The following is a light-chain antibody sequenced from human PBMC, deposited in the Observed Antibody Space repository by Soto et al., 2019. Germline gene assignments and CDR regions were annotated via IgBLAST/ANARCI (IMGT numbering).Light chain of an antibody. CDR1: QSLVYSDGDTY. CDR3: MQGTHWPPT. J-gene: IGKJ1*01. CDR2: KVS. Sequence: DVVMTQSPLSLSVTLGQPASISCRSSQSLVYSDGDTYLTWFHQRPGQSPRRLIYKVSNRDSGVPDRFGGSESGTDFTLKITRVEAEDVGVYYCMQGTHWPPTFGQGTRVEIK. V-gene: IGKV2-30*01.